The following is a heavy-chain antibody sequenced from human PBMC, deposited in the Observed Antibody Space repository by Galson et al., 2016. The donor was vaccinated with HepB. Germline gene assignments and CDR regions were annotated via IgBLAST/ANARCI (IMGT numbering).Heavy chain of an antibody. D-gene: IGHD6-25*01. J-gene: IGHJ4*02. CDR3: VRSRRLQLFDY. CDR1: GFNFFSYA. CDR2: ISSSGGTT. V-gene: IGHV3-23*01. Sequence: SLRLSCAASGFNFFSYAMGWVRQAPGKGLEWVSTISSSGGTTHFADSVTGRFSISRDNSKNMLDLQVHSLRVEDTAMYYCVRSRRLQLFDYWDQGVGVTVSS.